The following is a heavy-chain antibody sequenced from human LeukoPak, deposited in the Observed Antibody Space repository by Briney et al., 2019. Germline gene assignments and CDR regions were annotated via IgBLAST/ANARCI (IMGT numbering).Heavy chain of an antibody. D-gene: IGHD2-8*02. CDR3: ARDNSASALYWWFDP. Sequence: ASVKVSCKALGHTITSYYTHWVRQVPGQGLEWMGLINPSGSGTAYAQRFQGRDTMTRDTSTSTVYMELSSLRSEDTAVYYCARDNSASALYWWFDPWGQGTLVTVSS. J-gene: IGHJ5*02. CDR2: INPSGSGT. V-gene: IGHV1-46*01. CDR1: GHTITSYY.